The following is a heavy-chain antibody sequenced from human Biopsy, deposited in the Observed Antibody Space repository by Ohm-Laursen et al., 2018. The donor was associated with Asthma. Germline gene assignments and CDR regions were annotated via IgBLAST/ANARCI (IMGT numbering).Heavy chain of an antibody. CDR1: GYNFISFA. Sequence: ASVKASCKTSGYNFISFAIHWVRQAPGQRLEWMGWVNTGNGDTKYSQKFQGRVTITRDTSASTAYMELRSLRSEDTATYYCTRTYYDFLQGQVEDVFGVWGQGTMVTVSS. V-gene: IGHV1-3*04. D-gene: IGHD3-3*01. CDR2: VNTGNGDT. CDR3: TRTYYDFLQGQVEDVFGV. J-gene: IGHJ3*01.